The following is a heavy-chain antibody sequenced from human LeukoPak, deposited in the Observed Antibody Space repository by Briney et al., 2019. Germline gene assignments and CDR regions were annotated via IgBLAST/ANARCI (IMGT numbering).Heavy chain of an antibody. V-gene: IGHV4-4*07. D-gene: IGHD6-13*01. J-gene: IGHJ3*01. CDR3: VGRGSSSGTFDV. CDR1: GGFMANINFY. CDR2: IYTSGGT. Sequence: SETLSLTCTVSGGFMANINFYWTWIRQPAGERLEWIGRIYTSGGTTYNPSLKSRVTMSVDRSNNQFSLNLNSVTAADTGVYYCVGRGSSSGTFDVWGPGAIVVVSS.